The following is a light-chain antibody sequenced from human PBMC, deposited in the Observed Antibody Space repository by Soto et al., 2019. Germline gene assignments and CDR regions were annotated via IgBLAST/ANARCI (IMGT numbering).Light chain of an antibody. CDR1: QSVSSSY. V-gene: IGKV3-20*01. CDR3: QKYGSSLYT. CDR2: DTS. Sequence: EIVLTQSPGTLSLSPGERATLSCRASQSVSSSYLAWYQQKPGQAPRLLIYDTSRRATGIPDRFSGSGSGTDFTLTISRLEPEDFAVYYCQKYGSSLYTFGHGTKLEIK. J-gene: IGKJ2*01.